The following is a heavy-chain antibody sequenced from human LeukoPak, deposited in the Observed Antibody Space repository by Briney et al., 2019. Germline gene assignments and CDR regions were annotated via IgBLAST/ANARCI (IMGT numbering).Heavy chain of an antibody. Sequence: SETLSLTCTVSGGSVSSYEYYWGWSRQPPGKVLEWIGNTYYSGSTYYKPSLKSRVTMSVDTSKNPSSLKLSSVTAADTAVYYCARLGKGRYFDYIFDHWGQGALVTVSS. CDR3: ARLGKGRYFDYIFDH. D-gene: IGHD3-9*01. V-gene: IGHV4-39*02. J-gene: IGHJ4*02. CDR2: TYYSGST. CDR1: GGSVSSYEYY.